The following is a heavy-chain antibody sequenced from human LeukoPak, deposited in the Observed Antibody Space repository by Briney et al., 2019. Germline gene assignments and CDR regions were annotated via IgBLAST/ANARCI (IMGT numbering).Heavy chain of an antibody. D-gene: IGHD6-19*01. Sequence: PGGSLRLSCAASGFTFSSYGMHWVRQAPGKGLEWVAVISYDGSNKYYADSVKGRFTISRDNSKNTLYLQMNSLRDDDTAVYYCAKKRSSGPGDFDLWGRGTLVTVSS. CDR1: GFTFSSYG. V-gene: IGHV3-30*18. CDR2: ISYDGSNK. J-gene: IGHJ2*01. CDR3: AKKRSSGPGDFDL.